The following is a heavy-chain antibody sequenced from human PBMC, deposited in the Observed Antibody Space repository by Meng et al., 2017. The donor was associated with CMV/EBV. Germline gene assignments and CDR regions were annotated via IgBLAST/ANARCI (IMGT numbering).Heavy chain of an antibody. Sequence: GPREESGPGRAKRSAPQPLTCTVFGGSISSYYWSWIRQPAGKGLGWIGRIYTSGSTNYNPSLKSRVTMSVDTSKNQFSLKLSSVTAADTAVYYCARVLRWNGVIDYWGQGTLVTVSS. CDR2: IYTSGST. J-gene: IGHJ4*02. CDR1: GGSISSYY. V-gene: IGHV4-4*07. D-gene: IGHD4-23*01. CDR3: ARVLRWNGVIDY.